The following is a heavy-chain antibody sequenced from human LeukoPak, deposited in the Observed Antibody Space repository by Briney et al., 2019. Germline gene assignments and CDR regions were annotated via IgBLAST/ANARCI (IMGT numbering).Heavy chain of an antibody. CDR2: IYSGGST. CDR1: GFTVSSNY. CDR3: ARGPGGRYGEIDY. Sequence: PGGSLRLSCAAPGFTVSSNYMSWVRQAPGKGLGMDSVIYSGGSTYYADPVKGRFTNSRDNSKNTLYLQMNSLRGEDTAVYYCARGPGGRYGEIDYWGQGTLVTVSS. V-gene: IGHV3-66*01. J-gene: IGHJ4*02. D-gene: IGHD1-26*01.